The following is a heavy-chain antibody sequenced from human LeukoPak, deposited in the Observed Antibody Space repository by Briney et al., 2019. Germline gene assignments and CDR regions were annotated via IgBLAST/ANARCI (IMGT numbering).Heavy chain of an antibody. D-gene: IGHD1-26*01. Sequence: ASVKVSCKASGYTFTGNYMHWVRQAPGQGLEWMGRINPNSGGTNYAQKFQGRVTMTRDTSISTAYMELSRLRSDDTAVYYCARPTHNGSYPFDYWGQGTLVTVSS. CDR1: GYTFTGNY. J-gene: IGHJ4*02. CDR2: INPNSGGT. CDR3: ARPTHNGSYPFDY. V-gene: IGHV1-2*06.